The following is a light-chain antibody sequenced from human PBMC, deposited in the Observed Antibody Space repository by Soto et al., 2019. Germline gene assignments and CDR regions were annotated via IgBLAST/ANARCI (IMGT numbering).Light chain of an antibody. CDR1: SSDVGGYNY. Sequence: QSALTQPPSASGSPGQSVTISCNGTSSDVGGYNYVSWYQHHPGKAPKLMIYEVNKRPSGVSDRFSGSKSGNTASLTVSGLQAEDEADSYCSSYAGSNSLGVFGGGTKVTVL. J-gene: IGLJ2*01. CDR2: EVN. CDR3: SSYAGSNSLGV. V-gene: IGLV2-8*01.